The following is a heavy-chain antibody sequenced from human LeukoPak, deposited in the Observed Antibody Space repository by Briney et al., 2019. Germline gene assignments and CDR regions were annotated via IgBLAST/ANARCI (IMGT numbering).Heavy chain of an antibody. J-gene: IGHJ6*03. CDR2: INAGNGNT. CDR1: GYTFTIYA. CDR3: ARGGWYSSSSSNDYYYMDV. D-gene: IGHD6-6*01. Sequence: ASVKVSCKASGYTFTIYAMHWVRQAPGQRLEWMGWINAGNGNTKYSQKLRGRVTITTDTSASTAYMELSSLRSEDTAVYYCARGGWYSSSSSNDYYYMDVWGKGTTVTVSS. V-gene: IGHV1-3*01.